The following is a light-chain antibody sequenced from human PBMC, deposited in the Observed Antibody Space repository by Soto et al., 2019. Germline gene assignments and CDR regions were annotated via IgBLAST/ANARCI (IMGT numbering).Light chain of an antibody. J-gene: IGLJ3*02. CDR2: SSD. CDR1: SSNIGRNT. Sequence: QSVLTHPPSASGTPGQRVTISCSGGSSNIGRNTVDWFQLLPGTAPKLLIYSSDQRPSGVPDRFPGSRSGTSASLAISGLQSEDEADYFCAAWDDSVNGLVFGGGTQLTVL. V-gene: IGLV1-44*01. CDR3: AAWDDSVNGLV.